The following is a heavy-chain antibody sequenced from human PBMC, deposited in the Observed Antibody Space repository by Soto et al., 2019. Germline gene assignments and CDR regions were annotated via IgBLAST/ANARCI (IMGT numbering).Heavy chain of an antibody. V-gene: IGHV1-69*01. D-gene: IGHD3-22*01. Sequence: QEQLVQSGAEVKKSGSSVKVSCKDTGGLFSSYAVSWVRQAPGQGLEWMGGIIPVFGTAYYAQKFQGRVTITADESTNTAYMELSRLRSEDTSMSYCARGGSGYVWFNEYWGQGTLVTVSS. CDR1: GGLFSSYA. CDR2: IIPVFGTA. J-gene: IGHJ4*02. CDR3: ARGGSGYVWFNEY.